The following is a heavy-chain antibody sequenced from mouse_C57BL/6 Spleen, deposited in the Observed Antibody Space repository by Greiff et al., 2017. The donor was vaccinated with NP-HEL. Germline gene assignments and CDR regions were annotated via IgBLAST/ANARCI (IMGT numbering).Heavy chain of an antibody. Sequence: VQLQQSGPELVKPGASVKISCKASGYTFTDYYMNWVKQSHGKSLEWIGDINPNNGGTSYNQKFKGKATLTVDKSSSTAYMELRSLTSEDSAVYYCAREEDWNYGNYVDYFDYWGQGTTLTVSS. CDR3: AREEDWNYGNYVDYFDY. CDR1: GYTFTDYY. J-gene: IGHJ2*01. V-gene: IGHV1-26*01. D-gene: IGHD2-1*01. CDR2: INPNNGGT.